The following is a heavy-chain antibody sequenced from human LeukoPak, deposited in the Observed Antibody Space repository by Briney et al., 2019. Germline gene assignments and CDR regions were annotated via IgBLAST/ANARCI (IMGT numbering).Heavy chain of an antibody. CDR3: AKDLEGDVSHFDY. J-gene: IGHJ4*02. D-gene: IGHD3-3*01. Sequence: GGSLRLSCADSGFTVSSNYMSWVRQAPGKGLEWVSVIDSGGSTYYADSVKGRFTISRDNSKNTLYLQMNSLRVEDTAVYYCAKDLEGDVSHFDYWGQGTLVTVSS. V-gene: IGHV3-66*01. CDR1: GFTVSSNY. CDR2: IDSGGST.